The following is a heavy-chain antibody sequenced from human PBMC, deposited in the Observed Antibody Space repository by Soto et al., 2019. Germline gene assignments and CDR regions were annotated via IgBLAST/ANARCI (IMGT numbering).Heavy chain of an antibody. V-gene: IGHV3-23*01. D-gene: IGHD1-26*01. CDR1: GFIFRNYA. J-gene: IGHJ5*02. CDR2: IHGSGGST. CDR3: AKDAVAVNREWDGFDP. Sequence: EVQRLESGGGLVQPGGSLRLSCAASGFIFRNYAMSWVRQAPGKGLEWVSSIHGSGGSTYDADSVKGRFTVSRDDSEKTLYLQMSSLRVDDTAVYYCAKDAVAVNREWDGFDPWGEGTLVTGSS.